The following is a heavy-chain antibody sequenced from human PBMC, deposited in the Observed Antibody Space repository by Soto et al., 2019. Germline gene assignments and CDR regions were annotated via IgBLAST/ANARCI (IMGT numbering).Heavy chain of an antibody. V-gene: IGHV4-4*07. J-gene: IGHJ4*02. CDR2: IYSSGET. CDR1: RATINVLY. Sequence: SATLSLTCAVSRATINVLYWAGIRPPAGKGLEWIGRIYSSGETNYNPSLTGRVIMSLDTSKNQFSLNLTSVTAADTAVYYCARASQCKSYFDCFAWLDFWGQGTLVTGSS. CDR3: ARASQCKSYFDCFAWLDF. D-gene: IGHD3-9*01.